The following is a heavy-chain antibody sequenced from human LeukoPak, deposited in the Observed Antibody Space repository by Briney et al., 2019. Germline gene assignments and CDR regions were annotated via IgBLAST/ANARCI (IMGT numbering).Heavy chain of an antibody. CDR3: ARLVTDYGKFDY. V-gene: IGHV4-30-2*01. D-gene: IGHD5-18*01. CDR2: IYHSGST. J-gene: IGHJ4*02. CDR1: GGSISSGGYS. Sequence: SQTLSLTCAVSGGSISSGGYSWSWIRQPPGKGLGWIGYIYHSGSTYYNPSLKSRVTISVDRSKNQFSLKLSSVTAADTAVYYCARLVTDYGKFDYWGQGTLVTVSS.